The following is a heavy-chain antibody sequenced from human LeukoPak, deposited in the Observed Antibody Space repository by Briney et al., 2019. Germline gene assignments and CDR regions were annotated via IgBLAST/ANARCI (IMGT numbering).Heavy chain of an antibody. J-gene: IGHJ6*02. Sequence: GESLKISCKGSGFNFNVYWIGWVRQMPGKGLEWMGIIYPGDSETRYNPSFQRQVTISADKFISTAYLQWSSLKASDTAVYYCARMVLWTGKYYYGMDVWGQGTTVTVSS. CDR1: GFNFNVYW. CDR3: ARMVLWTGKYYYGMDV. V-gene: IGHV5-51*01. D-gene: IGHD3-10*01. CDR2: IYPGDSET.